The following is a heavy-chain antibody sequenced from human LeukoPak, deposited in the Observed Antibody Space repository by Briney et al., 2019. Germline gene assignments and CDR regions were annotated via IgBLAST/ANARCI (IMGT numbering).Heavy chain of an antibody. Sequence: ASVKVFCKASGYTFTSYDINWVRQAPGQGLEWMGWMNPNSGNTGYAQKFQGRVTISRNTSISTAYMELCSLRLEVTAMNYCARGRGKRREELLGFGDLFPHSGYYFDYWGQGTRVTVAS. CDR1: GYTFTSYD. D-gene: IGHD3-10*01. CDR3: ARGRGKRREELLGFGDLFPHSGYYFDY. J-gene: IGHJ4*02. CDR2: MNPNSGNT. V-gene: IGHV1-8*01.